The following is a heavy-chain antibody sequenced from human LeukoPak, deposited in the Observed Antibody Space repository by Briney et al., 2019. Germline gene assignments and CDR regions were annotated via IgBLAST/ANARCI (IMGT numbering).Heavy chain of an antibody. CDR3: ARGTPQGRHYYDSSGYLIDY. CDR1: GGSFSGYY. CDR2: INHSGST. Sequence: PSETLSLTCAVYGGSFSGYYWSWIRQPPAKWLEWIVEINHSGSTNYSPSLKSRVTLSVDTSKNQFSLKLSSVPAADTAVYYCARGTPQGRHYYDSSGYLIDYWGQGTLVTVSS. J-gene: IGHJ4*02. D-gene: IGHD3-22*01. V-gene: IGHV4-34*01.